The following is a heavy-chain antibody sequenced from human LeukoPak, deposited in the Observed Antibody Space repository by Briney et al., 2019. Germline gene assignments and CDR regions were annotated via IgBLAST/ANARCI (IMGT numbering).Heavy chain of an antibody. Sequence: GGSLRLSCVASGFTFFNAWMIWVRQAPGKGLEWVANIKEDGSDKRYADSVKGRFTIFRDNAENSVYLQMNSLRAEDTAVYYCSRGNWGSSGGHCWGQGTLVTVSS. CDR2: IKEDGSDK. CDR3: SRGNWGSSGGHC. J-gene: IGHJ4*02. D-gene: IGHD7-27*01. CDR1: GFTFFNAW. V-gene: IGHV3-7*01.